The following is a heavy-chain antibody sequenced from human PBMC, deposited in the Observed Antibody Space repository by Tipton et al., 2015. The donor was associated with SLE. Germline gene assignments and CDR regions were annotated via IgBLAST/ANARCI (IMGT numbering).Heavy chain of an antibody. CDR3: ARERVVDDGIVVVVAAS. D-gene: IGHD2-15*01. J-gene: IGHJ4*02. V-gene: IGHV4-59*11. CDR2: VYYSVNT. Sequence: TLSLTCTVSGASISRHYWTWIRQPPGKGLEWIGYVYYSVNTNYNPSLKSRVTISLDTPKSQFSLKLTSVTAADTAVYYCARERVVDDGIVVVVAASWGQGTLVTVSS. CDR1: GASISRHY.